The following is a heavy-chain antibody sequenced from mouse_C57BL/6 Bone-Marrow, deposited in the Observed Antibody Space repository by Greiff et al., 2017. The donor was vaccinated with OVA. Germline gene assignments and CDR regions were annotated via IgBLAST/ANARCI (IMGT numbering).Heavy chain of an antibody. CDR3: ARDAPFYDGYYGAMDY. CDR1: GFTFSDFY. CDR2: SRNKANDYTT. V-gene: IGHV7-1*01. J-gene: IGHJ4*01. Sequence: EVNLVESGGGLVQSGRSLRLSCATSGFTFSDFYMEWVRQAPGKGLEWIAASRNKANDYTTEYSASVKGRFIVSRDTSQSILYLQMNALRAEDTAIYYCARDAPFYDGYYGAMDYWGQGTSVTVSS. D-gene: IGHD2-3*01.